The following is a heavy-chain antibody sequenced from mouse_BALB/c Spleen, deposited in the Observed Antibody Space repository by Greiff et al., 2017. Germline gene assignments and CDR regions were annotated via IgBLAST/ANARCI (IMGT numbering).Heavy chain of an antibody. CDR3: ARDGYDNAMDY. V-gene: IGHV5-9-4*01. D-gene: IGHD2-14*01. CDR2: ISSGGSYT. Sequence: EVMLVESGGGLVKPGGSLKLSCAASGFTFSSYAMSWVRQSPEKRLEWVAEISSGGSYTYYPDTVTGRFTISRDNAKNTLYLEMSSLRSEDTAMYYCARDGYDNAMDYWGQGTSVTVSS. CDR1: GFTFSSYA. J-gene: IGHJ4*01.